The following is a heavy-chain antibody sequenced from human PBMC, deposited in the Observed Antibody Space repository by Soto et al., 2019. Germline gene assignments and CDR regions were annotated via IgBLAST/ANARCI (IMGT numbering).Heavy chain of an antibody. CDR2: IIPIFGTA. CDR3: ARWGHSSSWYGGDYYYGMDV. V-gene: IGHV1-69*01. D-gene: IGHD6-13*01. CDR1: GGTFSSYA. J-gene: IGHJ6*02. Sequence: QVQLVQSGAEVKKPGSSVKISCKASGGTFSSYAISWVRQAPGQGLEWMGGIIPIFGTANYEQKFQGRVTITADESTSKADRELGSLRSEDTAVYYCARWGHSSSWYGGDYYYGMDVWGQGTTVTVSS.